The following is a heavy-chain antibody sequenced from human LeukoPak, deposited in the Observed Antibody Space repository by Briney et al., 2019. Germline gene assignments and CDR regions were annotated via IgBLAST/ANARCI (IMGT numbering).Heavy chain of an antibody. CDR3: ASYYSYYHVMDV. V-gene: IGHV3-7*02. Sequence: GGSLRLSCAASGFSLRTHWMSWVRQAPGKGLEWVANIKQDGSEKYYVDSVKGRFTISRDNAKNSLYLQMNSLRAEDTAVYYCASYYSYYHVMDVWGQGTTVTVSS. CDR2: IKQDGSEK. J-gene: IGHJ6*02. CDR1: GFSLRTHW.